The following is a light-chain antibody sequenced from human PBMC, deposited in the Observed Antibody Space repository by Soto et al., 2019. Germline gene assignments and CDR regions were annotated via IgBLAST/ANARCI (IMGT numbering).Light chain of an antibody. Sequence: DFVMTQSQDSLAVSLGERATINCRYSQNLLATANNKNHLAWYQHKAGQPPKLLIYWAYTRGPGVPDRFTGSGSGTHFTLTISSLQAEDVAVYYCHQYYSTPPSFGQGTKLEI. CDR2: WAY. CDR3: HQYYSTPPS. V-gene: IGKV4-1*01. J-gene: IGKJ2*03. CDR1: QNLLATANNKNH.